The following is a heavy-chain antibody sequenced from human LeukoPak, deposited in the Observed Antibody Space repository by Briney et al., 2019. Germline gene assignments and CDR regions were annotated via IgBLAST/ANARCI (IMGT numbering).Heavy chain of an antibody. CDR1: GGSISSSFYY. D-gene: IGHD6-19*01. Sequence: SETLSLTCTVSGGSISSSFYYWGWIRQPPGKGLEWIGSIYYSGSTYYNPSLKSRVTISVETSKNQFSLRLSSVTAADTAVYYCASIYSSGWGAAKGSFDYWGQGTLVTVSS. V-gene: IGHV4-39*07. J-gene: IGHJ4*02. CDR2: IYYSGST. CDR3: ASIYSSGWGAAKGSFDY.